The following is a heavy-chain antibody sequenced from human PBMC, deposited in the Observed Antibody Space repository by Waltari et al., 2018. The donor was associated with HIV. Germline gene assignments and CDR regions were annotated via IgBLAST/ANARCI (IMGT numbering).Heavy chain of an antibody. J-gene: IGHJ4*02. V-gene: IGHV4-59*01. CDR1: GASISNSY. Sequence: QVQLQESGPALVKPSETLSLTCSVSGASISNSYWGWIRRPPGKGREWIGSIFYSGNTKYNPSLKSRVTISEDTSTNHLSLKLRFVTAADTALYYCARDRYNSGWPEFDLWGLGTLVTVSS. CDR3: ARDRYNSGWPEFDL. D-gene: IGHD6-19*01. CDR2: IFYSGNT.